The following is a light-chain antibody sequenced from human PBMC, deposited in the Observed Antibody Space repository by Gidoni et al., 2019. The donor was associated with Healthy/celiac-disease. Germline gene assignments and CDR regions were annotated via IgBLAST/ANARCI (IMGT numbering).Light chain of an antibody. CDR2: KAS. CDR1: QSISSW. CDR3: QQYNSYSWT. Sequence: DIQMTQSPSTLSASVGDRVTITCRASQSISSWLAWYQQKPGKATKLLIYKASSLESGVPSRFSGSGSGTEFTLTISSLQPDDFATYYCQQYNSYSWTFGQWTKVEIK. V-gene: IGKV1-5*03. J-gene: IGKJ1*01.